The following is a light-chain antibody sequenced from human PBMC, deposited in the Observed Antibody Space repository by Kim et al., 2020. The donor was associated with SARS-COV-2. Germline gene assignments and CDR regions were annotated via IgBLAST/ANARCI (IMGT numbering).Light chain of an antibody. CDR1: QSISSY. Sequence: DIQMTQSPSSLSASVGDRVTITCRASQSISSYLNWYQQKPGKAPKLLIYAASSLQSGVPSRFSGSGSGTDFTLTISSLQPEDFATYYCQQSYRTPITFGRGTRLEIK. J-gene: IGKJ5*01. CDR3: QQSYRTPIT. V-gene: IGKV1-39*01. CDR2: AAS.